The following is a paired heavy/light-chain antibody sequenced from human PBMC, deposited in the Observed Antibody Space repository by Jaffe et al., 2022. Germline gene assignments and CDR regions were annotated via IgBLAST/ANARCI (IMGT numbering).Heavy chain of an antibody. CDR3: AREAGGDPGDY. CDR2: INFNSGGT. J-gene: IGHJ4*02. Sequence: QVQLVQSGPEVKKPGASVKVSCKASGYTFTVSYMHWVRQAPGQGLEWMGRINFNSGGTNYAQKFQGRVTMTRDTSISTVYMELSRLRSDDTAVYYCAREAGGDPGDYWGQGALVTVSS. D-gene: IGHD2-21*02. V-gene: IGHV1-2*06. CDR1: GYTFTVSY.
Light chain of an antibody. Sequence: QTVVTQEPSLSVSPGGTVTLTCGLSSGSVSTSYYPSWYQQPPGQAPRTLIYTTYTRSSGVPDRFSGYILGNKAALTITGAQADDDSDYYCALYLGSGISVFGGGTKVTVL. CDR1: SGSVSTSYY. V-gene: IGLV8-61*01. CDR3: ALYLGSGISV. J-gene: IGLJ3*02. CDR2: TTY.